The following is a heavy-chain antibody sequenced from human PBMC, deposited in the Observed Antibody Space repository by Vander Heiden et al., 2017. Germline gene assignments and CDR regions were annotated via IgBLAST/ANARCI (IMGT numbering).Heavy chain of an antibody. CDR3: ARGLTAGLIRYFDL. CDR2: SSGSRGIT. D-gene: IGHD1-20*01. Sequence: EVHLFPSAAGLVQPGGPLSLFSVASDFAFGSYTMSWVRQDPGEGPEWLSGSSGSRGITYDANSVKCGFSNSRDNSKDTLSLQMNSLRAEDADVYYCARGLTAGLIRYFDLWGRGTLVTVSS. V-gene: IGHV3-23*01. J-gene: IGHJ2*01. CDR1: DFAFGSYT.